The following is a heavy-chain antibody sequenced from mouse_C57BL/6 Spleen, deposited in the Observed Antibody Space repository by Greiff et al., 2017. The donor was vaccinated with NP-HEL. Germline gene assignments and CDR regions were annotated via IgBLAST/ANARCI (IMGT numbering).Heavy chain of an antibody. D-gene: IGHD1-1*01. V-gene: IGHV5-12*01. CDR2: ISNGGGST. CDR1: GFTFSDYY. J-gene: IGHJ4*01. CDR3: ARGEKFYGSSYGAMDY. Sequence: EVKLMESGGGLVQPGGSLKLSCAASGFTFSDYYMYWVRQTPEKRLEWVAYISNGGGSTYYPDTVKGRFTISRDNAKNTRYLQMSRLKSEDTAMYYCARGEKFYGSSYGAMDYWGQGTSVTVSS.